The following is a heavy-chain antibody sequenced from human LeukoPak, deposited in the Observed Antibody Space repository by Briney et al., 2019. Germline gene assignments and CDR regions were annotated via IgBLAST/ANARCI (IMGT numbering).Heavy chain of an antibody. J-gene: IGHJ6*03. Sequence: GGSLRLSCAASGFTFSSYAMSWVRQAPGKGLEWVSAISGSGGSTYCADSVKGRFTISRDNAKNSLYLQMNSLRAEDTAVYYCAREGTGRYYYYYYVDVWGKGTTVTISS. D-gene: IGHD1-1*01. CDR3: AREGTGRYYYYYYVDV. CDR2: ISGSGGST. CDR1: GFTFSSYA. V-gene: IGHV3-23*01.